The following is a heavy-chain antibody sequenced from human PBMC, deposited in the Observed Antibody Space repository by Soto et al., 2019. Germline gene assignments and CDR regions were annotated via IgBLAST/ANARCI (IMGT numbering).Heavy chain of an antibody. CDR3: ASRLGATFDDAFHI. CDR1: GYTFTSYD. Sequence: ASVKVSCKASGYTFTSYDINWVRQATGQGLECMGWMNPNGGNTGCAQKFQGSVTMTRXTXXSXXXMXLXXLRXEXTAVYCCASRLGATFDDAFHIWCQLTMVA. J-gene: IGHJ3*02. D-gene: IGHD1-26*01. V-gene: IGHV1-8*01. CDR2: MNPNGGNT.